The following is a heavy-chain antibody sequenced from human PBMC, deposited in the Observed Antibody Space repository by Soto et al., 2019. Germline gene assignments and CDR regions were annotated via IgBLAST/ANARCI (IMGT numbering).Heavy chain of an antibody. V-gene: IGHV1-8*01. D-gene: IGHD6-13*01. CDR3: ARATRTSAAGRSSYYYYYMDV. J-gene: IGHJ6*03. CDR1: GYTFTSYD. Sequence: ASVKVSCKASGYTFTSYDINWVRQATGQGLEWMGWMNPNSGNTGYAQKFQGRVTMTRNTSISTAYMELSSLRSEDTAVYYCARATRTSAAGRSSYYYYYMDVWGKGTTVTVSS. CDR2: MNPNSGNT.